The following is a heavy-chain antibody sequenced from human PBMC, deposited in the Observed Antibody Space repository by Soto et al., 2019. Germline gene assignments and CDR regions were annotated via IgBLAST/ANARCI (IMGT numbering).Heavy chain of an antibody. CDR1: GFTFGDYA. CDR2: IRSKAYGGTT. CDR3: TRGSDYDFWSGDGMINWFDP. D-gene: IGHD3-3*01. J-gene: IGHJ5*02. V-gene: IGHV3-49*03. Sequence: GGSLRLSCTASGFTFGDYAMSWFRQAPGKGLEWVGFIRSKAYGGTTEYAASVKGRFTISRDDSKSIAYLQMNSLKTEDTAVYYCTRGSDYDFWSGDGMINWFDPWGQGTLVTVSS.